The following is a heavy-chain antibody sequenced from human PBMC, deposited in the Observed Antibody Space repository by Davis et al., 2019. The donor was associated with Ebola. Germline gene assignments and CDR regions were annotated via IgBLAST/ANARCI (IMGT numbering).Heavy chain of an antibody. CDR3: AKDIDSTVTYFDS. D-gene: IGHD4-17*01. Sequence: PGGSLRLSCAASGFTFDDYAMSWVRQAPGKGLEWVCGLNWNGRSRHCADFVRGRFTISRDNAKNSLYLQMNSLRAEDTAFYYCAKDIDSTVTYFDSWGQGTLVTVSS. CDR1: GFTFDDYA. V-gene: IGHV3-20*04. CDR2: LNWNGRSR. J-gene: IGHJ4*02.